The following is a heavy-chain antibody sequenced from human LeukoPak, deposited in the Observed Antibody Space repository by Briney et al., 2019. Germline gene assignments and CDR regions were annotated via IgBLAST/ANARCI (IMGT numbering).Heavy chain of an antibody. V-gene: IGHV3-48*03. D-gene: IGHD3-3*01. J-gene: IGHJ3*02. CDR1: GFTFSSYE. CDR3: AKDESGPNYDAFDI. CDR2: ISSSGSTI. Sequence: GGSLRLSCAASGFTFSSYEMNWVRQAPGKGLEWVSYISSSGSTIYYADSVKGRFTISRDNAKNSLYLQMNSLRAEDTAVYYCAKDESGPNYDAFDIWGQGTMVTVSS.